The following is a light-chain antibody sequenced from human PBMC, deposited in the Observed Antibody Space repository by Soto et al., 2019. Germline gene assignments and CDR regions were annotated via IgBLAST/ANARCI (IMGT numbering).Light chain of an antibody. J-gene: IGLJ2*01. CDR3: SSYAGSNNVV. CDR2: DVT. Sequence: QSALTQPPSASGSPGQSVTISCTGTSSDVGGYNYVSWYQQHPGKAPKLMIYDVTKRPSGVHDRFSGSKSGSTASLTVSGLQAEDEADYYCSSYAGSNNVVFGGGTMLTVL. V-gene: IGLV2-8*01. CDR1: SSDVGGYNY.